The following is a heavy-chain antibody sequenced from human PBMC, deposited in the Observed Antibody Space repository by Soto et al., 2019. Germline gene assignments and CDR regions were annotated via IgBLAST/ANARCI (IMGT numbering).Heavy chain of an antibody. J-gene: IGHJ4*02. CDR3: TKVRAYSTTFDY. V-gene: IGHV3-7*03. Sequence: VHLVESGGGLIRPGGSLTLSCAGSGFTFSAYSMAWVRQAPGKGLEWVANVNEDGSKENYVDSVQGRFSVSRDNAKTSLSLQMNSLRVDDTAVSFCTKVRAYSTTFDYWGQGILVTVSS. CDR2: VNEDGSKE. D-gene: IGHD2-2*01. CDR1: GFTFSAYS.